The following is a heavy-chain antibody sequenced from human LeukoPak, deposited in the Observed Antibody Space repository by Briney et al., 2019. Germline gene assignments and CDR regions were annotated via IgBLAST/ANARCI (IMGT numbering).Heavy chain of an antibody. D-gene: IGHD1-26*01. CDR3: TKRQGPTSGSYDYFDP. CDR2: IHSSGYT. CDR1: GGSISGYY. Sequence: SETLSLTCTVSGGSISGYYWSWIRQPPGQGLEWIAYIHSSGYTNYNPSLKSRVTISVNTSKNQFSLKVTSVTAADTAMYYCTKRQGPTSGSYDYFDPWGQGTLVTVSS. V-gene: IGHV4-4*09. J-gene: IGHJ5*02.